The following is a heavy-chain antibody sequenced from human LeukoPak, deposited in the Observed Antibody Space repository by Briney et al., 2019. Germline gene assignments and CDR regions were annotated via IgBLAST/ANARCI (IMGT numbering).Heavy chain of an antibody. D-gene: IGHD3-9*01. Sequence: GASLKVSCKTSGYTFTSYGISWVRQAPGHGLERMGWISAYNGNTHYAQKLQGRVTMTTDTSTSTAYMEMRSLRSDDTAVYYCARDYRYDILTGYSPMRYWGQGTLVTVSS. J-gene: IGHJ4*02. V-gene: IGHV1-18*01. CDR1: GYTFTSYG. CDR3: ARDYRYDILTGYSPMRY. CDR2: ISAYNGNT.